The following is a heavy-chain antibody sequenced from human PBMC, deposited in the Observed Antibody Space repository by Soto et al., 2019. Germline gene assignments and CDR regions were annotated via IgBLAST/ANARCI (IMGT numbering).Heavy chain of an antibody. J-gene: IGHJ4*02. CDR3: ARVGGYSGSYPFDY. CDR2: TRNKANSYTT. CDR1: GFTFSDHY. V-gene: IGHV3-72*01. Sequence: GSLRLSCAASGFTFSDHYMDWVRQAPGKGLEWVGRTRNKANSYTTEYAASVKGRFTISRDDSKNSLYLQMNSLKTEDTAVYYCARVGGYSGSYPFDYWGQGTLVTVSS. D-gene: IGHD1-26*01.